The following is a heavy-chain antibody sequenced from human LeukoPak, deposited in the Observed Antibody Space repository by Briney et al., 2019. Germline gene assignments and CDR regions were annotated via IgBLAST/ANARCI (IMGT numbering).Heavy chain of an antibody. Sequence: GGSLRLSCAASGFTFSSYSMNWVRQAPGKGLEWVSSISSSSSYIYYADSVKGRFTISRDNAKNSLYLQMNSLRAEDTAVYYCARDATVDFWSGYPAPYYYYMDVWGKGTTVTVSS. V-gene: IGHV3-21*01. J-gene: IGHJ6*03. D-gene: IGHD3-3*01. CDR1: GFTFSSYS. CDR2: ISSSSSYI. CDR3: ARDATVDFWSGYPAPYYYYMDV.